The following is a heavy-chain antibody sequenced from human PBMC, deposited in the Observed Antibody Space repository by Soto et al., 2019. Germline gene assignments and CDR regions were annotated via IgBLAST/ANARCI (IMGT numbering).Heavy chain of an antibody. Sequence: ASVKVSCKASGYTFTGHYIHWVRQAPEQGPEWMGEIGPDSGATRYAQRFQGRVTMTRDMSITTVYMELNNLSPDDTAVYYCGRGRSGQIVVFYWGQGTPVTVSS. J-gene: IGHJ4*02. CDR1: GYTFTGHY. CDR2: IGPDSGAT. CDR3: GRGRSGQIVVFY. D-gene: IGHD1-26*01. V-gene: IGHV1-2*02.